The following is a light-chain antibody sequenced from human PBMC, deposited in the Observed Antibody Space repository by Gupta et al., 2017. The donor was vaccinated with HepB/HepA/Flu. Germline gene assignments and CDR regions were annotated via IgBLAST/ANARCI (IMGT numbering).Light chain of an antibody. CDR1: ESIRYW. J-gene: IGKJ1*01. V-gene: IGKV1-5*03. Sequence: IPTTQAPSTLSSLVGDRVTITCRASESIRYWLAWYQQKPGKAPELLIYKASSLESGVPSRFSGSGSGTEFTLTISSLQPDDFATYYCQQYHTYWTFGQGTKVELK. CDR3: QQYHTYWT. CDR2: KAS.